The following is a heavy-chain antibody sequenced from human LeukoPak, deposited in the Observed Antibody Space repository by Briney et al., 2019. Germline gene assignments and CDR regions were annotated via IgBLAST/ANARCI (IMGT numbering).Heavy chain of an antibody. Sequence: ASVKVSCKASGYTFTSYYMHWVRQAPGQGLECMGIINPSGGSTSYAQKFQGRVTMTRDTSTSTVYMELSSLRSEDTAVYYCARAPPHNWNDVQMGWFDHWGQGTLVTVSS. CDR3: ARAPPHNWNDVQMGWFDH. J-gene: IGHJ5*02. CDR1: GYTFTSYY. CDR2: INPSGGST. D-gene: IGHD1-20*01. V-gene: IGHV1-46*01.